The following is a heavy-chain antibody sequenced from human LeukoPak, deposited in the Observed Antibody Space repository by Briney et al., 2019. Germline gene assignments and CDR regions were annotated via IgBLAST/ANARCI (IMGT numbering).Heavy chain of an antibody. CDR3: ARGSNSVLLNWFDP. Sequence: SETLSLTCTVSGYSISSGYYWGWIRQPPGKGLEWIGSIYHSGSTYYNPSLQSRVTISVDTSKNQFSLNLNSVTAADTAVYYCARGSNSVLLNWFDPWGQGTLVTVSS. V-gene: IGHV4-38-2*02. D-gene: IGHD3-10*01. CDR1: GYSISSGYY. CDR2: IYHSGST. J-gene: IGHJ5*02.